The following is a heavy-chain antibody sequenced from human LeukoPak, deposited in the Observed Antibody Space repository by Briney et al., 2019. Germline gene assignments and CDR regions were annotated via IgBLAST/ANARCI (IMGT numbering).Heavy chain of an antibody. V-gene: IGHV1-18*01. J-gene: IGHJ4*02. CDR3: ARDGSVSSGYPNY. CDR2: ISAYNGNT. D-gene: IGHD3-22*01. Sequence: GASVKVSCKASGGTFSSYASSWVRQAPGQGLEWMGWISAYNGNTNYAQRLQGRVTMTTDTSTSTAYMDLRSLRSDDTAVYYCARDGSVSSGYPNYWGQGTLVTVSS. CDR1: GGTFSSYA.